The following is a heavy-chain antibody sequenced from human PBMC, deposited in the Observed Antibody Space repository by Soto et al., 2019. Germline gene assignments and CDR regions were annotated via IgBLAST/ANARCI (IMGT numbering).Heavy chain of an antibody. CDR1: GGSVSSGGYS. Sequence: PSETLSLTCTVSGGSVSSGGYSWNWIRQPPGKGLEWIGYVYYSENTKYNPSLKSRVTISVDTSKDQISLKLPSETPAHPALYYCATVGLRYTLSSGFDSWGPGTLVTVST. CDR2: VYYSENT. V-gene: IGHV4-61*08. J-gene: IGHJ4*02. CDR3: ATVGLRYTLSSGFDS. D-gene: IGHD3-9*01.